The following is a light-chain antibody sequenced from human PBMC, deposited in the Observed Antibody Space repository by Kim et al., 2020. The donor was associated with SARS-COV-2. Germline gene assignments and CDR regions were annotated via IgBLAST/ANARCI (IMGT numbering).Light chain of an antibody. CDR3: AVWDDILSSPV. CDR1: SSNIGKNT. CDR2: AYA. J-gene: IGLJ3*02. Sequence: GRRVTISCSGSSSNIGKNTVNWFQQFPGTAPKLLISAYAQRPSGIPDRFSGSKSGTSASLVISGLQSEDEADYYCAVWDDILSSPVFGGGTKLTVL. V-gene: IGLV1-44*01.